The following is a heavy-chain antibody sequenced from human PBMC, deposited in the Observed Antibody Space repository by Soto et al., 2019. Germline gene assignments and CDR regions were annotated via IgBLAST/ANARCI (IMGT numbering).Heavy chain of an antibody. V-gene: IGHV1-46*01. Sequence: ASVKVSCKASGYTFTSYYMHWVRQAPGQGLEWMGIINPSGGSTSYAQKFQGRVTMTRDTSTSTVYMELSSLRSEDTAVYYYARDHGELHERLTGYYFRGIPFDYWGQGTLVTVSS. CDR3: ARDHGELHERLTGYYFRGIPFDY. CDR2: INPSGGST. CDR1: GYTFTSYY. J-gene: IGHJ4*02. D-gene: IGHD3-9*01.